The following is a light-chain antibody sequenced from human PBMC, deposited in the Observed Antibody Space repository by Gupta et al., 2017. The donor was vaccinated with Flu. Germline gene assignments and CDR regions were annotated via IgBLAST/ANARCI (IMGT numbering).Light chain of an antibody. CDR2: STT. CDR1: TGAVTRGFY. V-gene: IGLV7-43*01. J-gene: IGLJ3*02. CDR3: LLFYSGARV. Sequence: QTVATQEPSLTVSPGGTVTLTCASSTGAVTRGFYPNWFQQKPGQPPRVLIYSTTNKHSCTPARFSGSLLGGKAALTLSGVQAEDEAYYYCLLFYSGARVFGGGTRLTVL.